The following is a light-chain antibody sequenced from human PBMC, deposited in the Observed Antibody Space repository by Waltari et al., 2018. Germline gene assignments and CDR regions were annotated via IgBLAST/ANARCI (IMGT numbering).Light chain of an antibody. J-gene: IGKJ4*01. Sequence: DIQMTQSPSSLSASVGDRVTITCRASQSINSYLNWYQQKSGKAPNLLIYAASNLQSGVPSRFSGRGSGSGTEFTLTISSLRPEDFATYYCQPSYSVPLTFGGGTKVEIK. V-gene: IGKV1-39*01. CDR3: QPSYSVPLT. CDR1: QSINSY. CDR2: AAS.